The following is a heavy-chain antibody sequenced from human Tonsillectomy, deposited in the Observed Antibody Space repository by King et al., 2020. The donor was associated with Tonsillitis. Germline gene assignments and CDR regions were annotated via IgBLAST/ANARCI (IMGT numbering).Heavy chain of an antibody. D-gene: IGHD3-22*01. J-gene: IGHJ6*02. CDR2: IKQDGSEK. CDR1: GFTFSSYW. CDR3: ARGLGAGYYDSTVWAGGMDV. Sequence: VQLVESGGGLVQPGGSLRLSCAASGFTFSSYWMSWVRQAPGKGLEWVANIKQDGSEKYYVDSVKGRFTISRDNAKISLYLQMNSLRAEDTAVYYCARGLGAGYYDSTVWAGGMDVWGQGTTVTVSS. V-gene: IGHV3-7*01.